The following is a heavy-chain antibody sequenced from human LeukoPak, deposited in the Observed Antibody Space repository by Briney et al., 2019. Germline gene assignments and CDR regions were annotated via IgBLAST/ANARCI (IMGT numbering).Heavy chain of an antibody. J-gene: IGHJ4*02. CDR2: INPNSGGT. V-gene: IGHV1-2*02. CDR1: GYTFTGYY. CDR3: ARGGSSFRLYYFDY. D-gene: IGHD6-6*01. Sequence: ASVKVSCKASGYTFTGYYMHWVRQAPGQGLEWMGWINPNSGGTNYAQKFQGRVTMTGDTSISTAYMELSRLRSDDTAVYYCARGGSSFRLYYFDYWGQGTLVTVSS.